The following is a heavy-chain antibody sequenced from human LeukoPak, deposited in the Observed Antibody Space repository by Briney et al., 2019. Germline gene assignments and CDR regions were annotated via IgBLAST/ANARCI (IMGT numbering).Heavy chain of an antibody. CDR1: GYTFTDYY. D-gene: IGHD4-17*01. CDR2: ISPNSGGT. CDR3: AKNRAGDYADY. V-gene: IGHV1-2*06. Sequence: ASVKVSCKASGYTFTDYYVHWVRQAPGQGLEWMGRISPNSGGTNYAQKARGRLTVTRDTSMSSAYMELSSLRADDTAVYYCAKNRAGDYADYWGQGTLVTVSS. J-gene: IGHJ4*02.